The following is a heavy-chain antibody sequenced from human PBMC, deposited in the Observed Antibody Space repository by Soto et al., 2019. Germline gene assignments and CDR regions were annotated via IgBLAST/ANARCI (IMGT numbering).Heavy chain of an antibody. D-gene: IGHD4-17*01. J-gene: IGHJ6*02. CDR2: INPSNGNT. CDR3: AGELRRVRFYYYGMDV. V-gene: IGHV1-46*01. Sequence: ASVKVSCKASGYTFTNYHIHWVRQAPEDGLEWMGRINPSNGNTNYAQKFQGRVTITRDTSASTAYMELSSLRSEDTAVYYCAGELRRVRFYYYGMDVWGQGTTVTVSS. CDR1: GYTFTNYH.